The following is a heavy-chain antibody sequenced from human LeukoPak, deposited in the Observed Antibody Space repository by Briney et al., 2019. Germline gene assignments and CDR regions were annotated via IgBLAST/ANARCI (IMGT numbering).Heavy chain of an antibody. J-gene: IGHJ5*02. Sequence: GEPLKISCKGSGYSFTSYWIGWVRQMPGKGLEWMGIIYPGDSDTRYSPSFQGQVTISADKSISTAYLQWSSLKASDTAMYYCARLPFCGGDCYPNWFDPWGRGTLVTVSS. CDR1: GYSFTSYW. V-gene: IGHV5-51*01. CDR3: ARLPFCGGDCYPNWFDP. CDR2: IYPGDSDT. D-gene: IGHD2-21*01.